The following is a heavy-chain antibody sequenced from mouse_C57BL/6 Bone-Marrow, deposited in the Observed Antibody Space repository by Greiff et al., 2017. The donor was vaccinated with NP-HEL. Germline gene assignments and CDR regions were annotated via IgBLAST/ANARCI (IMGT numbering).Heavy chain of an antibody. CDR1: GFTFTDYY. CDR3: ARLMVTYFDY. Sequence: EVKLVESGGGLVQPGGSLSLSCAASGFTFTDYYMSWVRQPPGQALEWLGFIRNKANGYTTEYSASVKGRFTISRDNSQSILYLQMNALRAEDSATYYCARLMVTYFDYWGQGTTLTVSS. J-gene: IGHJ2*01. V-gene: IGHV7-3*01. D-gene: IGHD2-2*01. CDR2: IRNKANGYTT.